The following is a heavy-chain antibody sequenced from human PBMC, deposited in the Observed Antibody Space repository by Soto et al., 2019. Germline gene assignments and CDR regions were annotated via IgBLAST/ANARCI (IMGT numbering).Heavy chain of an antibody. J-gene: IGHJ3*01. V-gene: IGHV4-61*08. Sequence: SETLSLTCIVSGGSVGSGAYYWSWIRQPPGNALEWIGYIQYSGDTNYNSSLKSRVTISVDMSRNRFSLKLTSVTAADTAFYYCARHDYFDRAFDLWGQGTMVTVSS. CDR1: GGSVGSGAYY. CDR3: ARHDYFDRAFDL. CDR2: IQYSGDT. D-gene: IGHD3-9*01.